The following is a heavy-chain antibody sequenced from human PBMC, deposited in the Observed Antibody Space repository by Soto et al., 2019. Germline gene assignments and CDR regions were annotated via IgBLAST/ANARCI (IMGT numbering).Heavy chain of an antibody. D-gene: IGHD6-19*01. CDR1: GFTFSSDA. Sequence: PAGSLSLSCAASGFTFSSDAMSCVRQAPGKGLEWVSAISGSGGSTYYADSVKGRFTISRDNSKNTLYLQMNSLRAEDTAAYYWAKGEGIAGAGSNHYWGQGTLVTVSS. J-gene: IGHJ4*02. CDR2: ISGSGGST. V-gene: IGHV3-23*01. CDR3: AKGEGIAGAGSNHY.